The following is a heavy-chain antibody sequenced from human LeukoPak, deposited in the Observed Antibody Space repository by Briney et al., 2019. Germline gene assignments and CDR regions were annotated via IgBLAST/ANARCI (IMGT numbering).Heavy chain of an antibody. CDR1: GGSFSGYY. D-gene: IGHD3-10*01. V-gene: IGHV4-34*01. Sequence: SETLSLTCAVYGGSFSGYYWSWIRQPPGKGLEWIGEINHSGSTNYNPSLKSRVTISVDTSKNQFSLKLSSVTAADTAVYYCARTWVSGSYYKTFDYWGQGTLVTVSS. J-gene: IGHJ4*02. CDR2: INHSGST. CDR3: ARTWVSGSYYKTFDY.